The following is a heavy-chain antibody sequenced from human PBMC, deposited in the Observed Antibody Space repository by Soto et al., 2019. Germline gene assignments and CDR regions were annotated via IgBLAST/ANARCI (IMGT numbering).Heavy chain of an antibody. D-gene: IGHD3-16*01. CDR1: GGTFNFYS. CDR2: VIPMVGMS. J-gene: IGHJ4*02. CDR3: ATNYDAGSAHFDS. V-gene: IGHV1-69*02. Sequence: QVQLVQSGAEVKKPGSSVKVSCTASGGTFNFYSISWVRQAPGQGLEWVGRVIPMVGMSEYAQKFQGRVTSTADQSTSTAYMNLRSLRSEDTAVYYCATNYDAGSAHFDSWGQGTLVTVSS.